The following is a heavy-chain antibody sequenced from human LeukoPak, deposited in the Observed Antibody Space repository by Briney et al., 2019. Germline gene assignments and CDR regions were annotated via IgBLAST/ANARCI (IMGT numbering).Heavy chain of an antibody. D-gene: IGHD2-2*01. Sequence: AGESLKISCKGSGYSFTSFWIGWVRQMPGKGLEWMGIIYPGDSDTRYSPSFQGQVTISVDKSISTAYLQWGSLKASDTAMYYCARLESAAAIFFDYWGQGTLVTVSS. J-gene: IGHJ4*02. CDR2: IYPGDSDT. CDR3: ARLESAAAIFFDY. CDR1: GYSFTSFW. V-gene: IGHV5-51*01.